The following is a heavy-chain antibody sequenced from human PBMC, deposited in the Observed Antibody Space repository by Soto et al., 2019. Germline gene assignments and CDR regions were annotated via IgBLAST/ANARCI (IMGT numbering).Heavy chain of an antibody. CDR3: AKDLQGGEDSGYVGSAFDI. Sequence: QVQLVESGGGVVQPGRSLRLSCAASGFTFSSYGMHWVRQAPGKGLEWVAVISYDGSNKYYADSVKGRFTISRDNSKNTLYLQMNSLRAEDTAVYYCAKDLQGGEDSGYVGSAFDIWGQGTMVTVSS. J-gene: IGHJ3*02. V-gene: IGHV3-30*18. CDR1: GFTFSSYG. CDR2: ISYDGSNK. D-gene: IGHD5-12*01.